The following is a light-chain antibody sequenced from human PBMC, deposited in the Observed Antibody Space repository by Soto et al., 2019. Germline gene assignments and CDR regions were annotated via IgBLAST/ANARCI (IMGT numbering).Light chain of an antibody. CDR1: QTVTRSY. V-gene: IGKV3D-20*02. J-gene: IGKJ4*01. Sequence: EIVLTQSPGTLSLSPGERATLSCRASQTVTRSYLAWYQQKPGQAPRLLIYDASNRATGIPARFSGSGSGTDFTLTISSLEPEDFAVYYCQQRSKWPLTFGGGTKVDI. CDR2: DAS. CDR3: QQRSKWPLT.